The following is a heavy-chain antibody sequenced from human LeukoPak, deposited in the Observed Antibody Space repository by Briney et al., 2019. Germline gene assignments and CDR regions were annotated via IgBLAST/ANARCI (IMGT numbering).Heavy chain of an antibody. CDR1: GFTFSSYW. CDR2: INHNGNVN. Sequence: GGSLRLSCAASGFTFSSYWMNWARQAPGKGLKWVASINHNGNVNYYVDSVKGRFTISRDNAKNSLYLQMSNLRAEDTAVYFCARGGGLDVWGQGATVTVSS. V-gene: IGHV3-7*03. J-gene: IGHJ6*02. D-gene: IGHD3-16*01. CDR3: ARGGGLDV.